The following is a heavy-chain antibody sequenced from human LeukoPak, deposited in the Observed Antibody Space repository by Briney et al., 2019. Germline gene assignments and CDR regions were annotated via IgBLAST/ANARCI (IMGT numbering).Heavy chain of an antibody. CDR2: IIPIFGTA. Sequence: ASVKVSCKASGGTFSSYAISWVRQAPGQGLEWMGGIIPIFGTANYAQKFQGRVTITADESTSTAYMELSSLRSEDTAVYYCALSGSYPDAFDTWGQGTMVTVSS. J-gene: IGHJ3*02. D-gene: IGHD1-26*01. V-gene: IGHV1-69*13. CDR3: ALSGSYPDAFDT. CDR1: GGTFSSYA.